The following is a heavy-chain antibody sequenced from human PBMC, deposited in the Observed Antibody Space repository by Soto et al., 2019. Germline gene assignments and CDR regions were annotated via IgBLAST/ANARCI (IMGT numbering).Heavy chain of an antibody. D-gene: IGHD6-13*01. CDR1: GYTFSSYY. CDR3: ARERIAANWFDP. CDR2: INPKTGVT. V-gene: IGHV1-2*04. J-gene: IGHJ5*02. Sequence: ASVKVSCKASGYTFSSYYIHWVRQAPGQGLEWMGWINPKTGVTNYAQRFQGWVTMTRDTSISTLYMELGRLTSDDTAVYYCARERIAANWFDPWGQGTLVTVSS.